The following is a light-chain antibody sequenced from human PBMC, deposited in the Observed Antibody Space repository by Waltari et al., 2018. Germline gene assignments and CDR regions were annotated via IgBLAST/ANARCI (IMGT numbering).Light chain of an antibody. V-gene: IGLV2-23*01. CDR2: DDN. Sequence: SALTQPASVSGSPGLSITISCTGTSSDVGNYNLFSWYQQYPGKAPKVMIYDDNRRPSGVSDRFSGSKSGNTASLTISGVQAEDEADYYCCSYAGSYTWVFGGGTKLTVL. J-gene: IGLJ3*02. CDR1: SSDVGNYNL. CDR3: CSYAGSYTWV.